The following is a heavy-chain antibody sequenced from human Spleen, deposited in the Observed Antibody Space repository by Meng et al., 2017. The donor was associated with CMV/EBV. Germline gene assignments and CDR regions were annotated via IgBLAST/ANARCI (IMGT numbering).Heavy chain of an antibody. CDR1: GFPFSNSA. CDR2: IWYDGSNE. Sequence: GGSLRLSCAASGAASGFPFSNSAMHWVRQAPGKGLQWVALIWYDGSNEYYADSVQGRFTISRDNSKNTLFLQMNSLRAEDTAVYYCAKGPTDFWSGYYIVSWGQGTTVTVSS. J-gene: IGHJ6*02. V-gene: IGHV3-33*06. CDR3: AKGPTDFWSGYYIVS. D-gene: IGHD3-3*01.